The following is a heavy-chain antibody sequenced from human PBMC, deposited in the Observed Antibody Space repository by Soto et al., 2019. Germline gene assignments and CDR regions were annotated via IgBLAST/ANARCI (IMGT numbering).Heavy chain of an antibody. D-gene: IGHD1-20*01. CDR3: ARTITGTIDY. Sequence: PGGSLSLSFAASGFNFSSYAMHWVRQAPGKGLEWVAVISYDGSNKYYADSVKGRFTISRDNSKNTLYLQMNSLRAEDTAGYYCARTITGTIDYWGQGTLVTVSS. CDR1: GFNFSSYA. V-gene: IGHV3-30-3*01. CDR2: ISYDGSNK. J-gene: IGHJ4*02.